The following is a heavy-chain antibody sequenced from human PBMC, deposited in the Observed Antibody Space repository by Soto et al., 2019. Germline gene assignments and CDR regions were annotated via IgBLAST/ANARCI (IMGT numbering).Heavy chain of an antibody. V-gene: IGHV1-69*13. D-gene: IGHD2-15*01. CDR1: GGTFSSYA. CDR3: ARALIVVVVAATQKRDYYYGMDV. Sequence: SVKVSCKASGGTFSSYAISWVRQAPGQGLEWMGGIIPIFGTANYAQKFQGRVTITADESTSTAYMELSSLRSEGTAVYYCARALIVVVVAATQKRDYYYGMDVWGQGTTVTVSS. J-gene: IGHJ6*02. CDR2: IIPIFGTA.